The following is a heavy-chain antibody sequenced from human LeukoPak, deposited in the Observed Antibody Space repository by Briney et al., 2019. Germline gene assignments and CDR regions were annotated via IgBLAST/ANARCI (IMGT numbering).Heavy chain of an antibody. Sequence: KPSQTLSLTCTVPGGSINSGGHYWSWIRQHPGKGLEWIGYIYYSGSTYSNPSLKSRVSISVDTSKNQFSLKLNSVTAADTAVYYCARVYTAMLRWFDPWGQGTLVTVSS. V-gene: IGHV4-31*03. CDR3: ARVYTAMLRWFDP. CDR1: GGSINSGGHY. D-gene: IGHD2-2*01. CDR2: IYYSGST. J-gene: IGHJ5*02.